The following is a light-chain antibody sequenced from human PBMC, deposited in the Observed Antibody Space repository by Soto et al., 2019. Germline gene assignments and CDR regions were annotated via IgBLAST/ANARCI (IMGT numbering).Light chain of an antibody. V-gene: IGKV3-20*01. J-gene: IGKJ4*01. CDR2: DAS. CDR1: QYVSARY. CDR3: QQYGSSPLT. Sequence: EIVLTQSPGTLSLSPGERATLSCRARQYVSARYLAWYQQKPGQAPRLLIFDASNRATCIPDMFSGSGSGTDFTLTISRLEHEDFAVYFCQQYGSSPLTFGGRTKVEIK.